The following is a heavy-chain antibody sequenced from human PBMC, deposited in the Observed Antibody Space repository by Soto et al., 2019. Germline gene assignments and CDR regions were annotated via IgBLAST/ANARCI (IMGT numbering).Heavy chain of an antibody. CDR1: GFTFSNYW. J-gene: IGHJ4*02. CDR3: ASVAI. V-gene: IGHV3-7*01. D-gene: IGHD5-12*01. Sequence: EVQLVESGGGLVQPGGSLRLSCAASGFTFSNYWRSWVRQAPGKGLEWVANIKQDGTEKNYVDSVRGRFTISRDNAKNSLDLQVNSLTAEDTAVYYCASVAIWGQGTLVTVSS. CDR2: IKQDGTEK.